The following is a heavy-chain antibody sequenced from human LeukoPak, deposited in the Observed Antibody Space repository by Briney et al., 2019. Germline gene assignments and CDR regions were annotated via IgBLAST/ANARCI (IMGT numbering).Heavy chain of an antibody. CDR3: ASSPYYCSSTSCYTYAFDI. D-gene: IGHD2-2*02. CDR2: INPNSGGT. J-gene: IGHJ3*02. CDR1: GYTFTGYY. V-gene: IGHV1-2*02. Sequence: ASVKVSCKASGYTFTGYYMHWVPQAPGQGLEWMGWINPNSGGTNYAQKFQGRVTMTRDTSISTAYMELSRLRSDDTAVYYCASSPYYCSSTSCYTYAFDIWGQGTMVTVSS.